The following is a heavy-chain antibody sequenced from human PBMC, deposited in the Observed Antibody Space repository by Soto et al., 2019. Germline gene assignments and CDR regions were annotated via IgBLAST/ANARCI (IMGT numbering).Heavy chain of an antibody. CDR1: GFTFNRPW. Sequence: GGSLRLSCGASGFTFNRPWMHWVRQAPGKGLVWVSRINSDGTSTSYADSVRGRFTVSRDNAKNMVYLQMDSLRAEDTALYYCAKAAWPTRNAFDVWGQGTRVTVSS. J-gene: IGHJ3*01. D-gene: IGHD4-17*01. V-gene: IGHV3-74*01. CDR3: AKAAWPTRNAFDV. CDR2: INSDGTST.